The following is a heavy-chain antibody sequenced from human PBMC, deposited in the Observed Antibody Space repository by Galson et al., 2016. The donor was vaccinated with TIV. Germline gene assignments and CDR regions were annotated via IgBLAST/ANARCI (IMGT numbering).Heavy chain of an antibody. V-gene: IGHV1-69*02. Sequence: SVKVSCKASGGTFSSYSISWVRQAPGQGLEWKGRIVPILGMTNYAQKFQGRVTITADKSTSTAYMDLSSLRSEDTAMYYCSIAPGTYNTAWYVYWGQGTLVTVSS. D-gene: IGHD6-19*01. CDR3: SIAPGTYNTAWYVY. CDR1: GGTFSSYS. CDR2: IVPILGMT. J-gene: IGHJ4*02.